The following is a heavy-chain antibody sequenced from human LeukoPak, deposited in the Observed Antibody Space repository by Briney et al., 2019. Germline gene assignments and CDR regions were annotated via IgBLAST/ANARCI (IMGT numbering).Heavy chain of an antibody. Sequence: SVKVSCKASGGTFSSYAISWVRQAPGQGLEWMVGIIPVFGTANYAQKFQGRVTITTDESTSTAYMELSSLRSEDTAVYYCARGPGGDPAYNWFDPWGQGTLVTVSS. CDR3: ARGPGGDPAYNWFDP. V-gene: IGHV1-69*05. CDR2: IIPVFGTA. J-gene: IGHJ5*02. D-gene: IGHD2-21*02. CDR1: GGTFSSYA.